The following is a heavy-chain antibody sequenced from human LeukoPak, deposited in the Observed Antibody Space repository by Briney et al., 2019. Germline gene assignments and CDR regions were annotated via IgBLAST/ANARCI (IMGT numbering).Heavy chain of an antibody. D-gene: IGHD3-22*01. Sequence: GSLRLSCAASGFTFSSYWMSWVRQAPGKGLEWVANIKQVGSEKYYVDSVKGRFTISRDNAKNLLYLQMNSLRAEDTAVYYCARDNVIYYYDSSGYYPLDYWGQGTLVTVSS. J-gene: IGHJ4*02. V-gene: IGHV3-7*01. CDR2: IKQVGSEK. CDR1: GFTFSSYW. CDR3: ARDNVIYYYDSSGYYPLDY.